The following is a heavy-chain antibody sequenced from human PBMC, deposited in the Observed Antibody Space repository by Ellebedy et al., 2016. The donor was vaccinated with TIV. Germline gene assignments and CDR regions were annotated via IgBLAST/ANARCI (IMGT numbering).Heavy chain of an antibody. CDR2: ISDSGST. Sequence: MPSETLSLTCTVSGASISSNYWSWIRQPPGKGLEWIGYISDSGSTNYNPSLKSRVTISVDTSKNQFSLKLSSVTAADTAVYYCVRHPTPYGDYVPFDYWGQGTLVTVSS. J-gene: IGHJ4*02. D-gene: IGHD4-17*01. CDR1: GASISSNY. V-gene: IGHV4-59*08. CDR3: VRHPTPYGDYVPFDY.